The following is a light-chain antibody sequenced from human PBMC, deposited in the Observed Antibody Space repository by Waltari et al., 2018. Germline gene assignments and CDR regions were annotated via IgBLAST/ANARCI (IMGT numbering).Light chain of an antibody. CDR3: MQALQIPWT. Sequence: DIVMTQSPLSLPVTPGEPASTSCRSSQSLLHSNGYNYLDWYLQKPGQSPQLLIYLGSNRASGVPDRFSGSESGTDFTLKISRVEAEDVGVYYCMQALQIPWTFGQGTKVEIK. V-gene: IGKV2-28*01. CDR1: QSLLHSNGYNY. J-gene: IGKJ1*01. CDR2: LGS.